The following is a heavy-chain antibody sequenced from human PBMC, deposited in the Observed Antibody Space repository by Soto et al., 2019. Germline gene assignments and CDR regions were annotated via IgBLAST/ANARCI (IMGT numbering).Heavy chain of an antibody. CDR3: ARGVDRQWADY. CDR1: GGSISSYF. D-gene: IGHD6-19*01. J-gene: IGHJ4*02. V-gene: IGHV4-59*01. CDR2: IYYSGST. Sequence: SETLSLTCTVSGGSISSYFWTWIRQPPGKGLEWIGYIYYSGSTNYNPSLKSRVTISLDTSKNQFSLKLSSVTAADTAVYYCARGVDRQWADYWGQGTLVTVSS.